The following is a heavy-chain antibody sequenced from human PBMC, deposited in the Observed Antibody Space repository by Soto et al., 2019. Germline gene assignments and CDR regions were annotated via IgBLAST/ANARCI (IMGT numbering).Heavy chain of an antibody. V-gene: IGHV3-30*18. CDR1: GFTFSSFA. CDR3: AKESLDYFDSGRFYAPAFDH. CDR2: ISFDGRDI. Sequence: QVQLVETGGGVVHPGTSLRLSCVTSGFTFSSFAMDWVRQAPGKGLEWVAAISFDGRDISYRESVKGRFTISRDKFKNTVYLQMISLRPEDTAVYYCAKESLDYFDSGRFYAPAFDHWGQGTLVTVSS. J-gene: IGHJ4*02. D-gene: IGHD3-10*01.